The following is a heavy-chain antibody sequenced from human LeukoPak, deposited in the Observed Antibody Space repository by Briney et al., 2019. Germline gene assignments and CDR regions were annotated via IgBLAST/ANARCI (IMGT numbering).Heavy chain of an antibody. V-gene: IGHV1-2*02. CDR2: INPDTGDT. Sequence: VASVKVSCKASGYTFTRQDMHWVRQAPGQGLEWMGWINPDTGDTNYAQKFQGRVTMTTDTSTSTVYMELSSLRSEDTAIYYCARDVPHNCFDPWGQGTLVTVSP. CDR1: GYTFTRQD. CDR3: ARDVPHNCFDP. J-gene: IGHJ5*02.